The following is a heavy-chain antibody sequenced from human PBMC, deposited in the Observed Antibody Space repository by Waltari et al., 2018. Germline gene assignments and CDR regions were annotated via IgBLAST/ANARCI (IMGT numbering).Heavy chain of an antibody. Sequence: QVQLVESGGGVVQPGRSLRLSCAASGFTFSSYAMHWVRQAPGKGLEWVAVISYDGSNKYYVDSVKGRFTISRDNSKNTLYLQMNSLRAEDTAVYYCARGPDPWGQGTLVTVSS. V-gene: IGHV3-30-3*01. CDR1: GFTFSSYA. CDR3: ARGPDP. J-gene: IGHJ5*02. CDR2: ISYDGSNK.